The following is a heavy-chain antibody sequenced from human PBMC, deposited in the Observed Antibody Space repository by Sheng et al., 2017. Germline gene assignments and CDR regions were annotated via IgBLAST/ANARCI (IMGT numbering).Heavy chain of an antibody. Sequence: YNPSLKSRVTISVDTSKNQFSLKLSSVTAADTAVYYCASNLFRCYRLIYYYGMDVWGQGTTVTVSS. CDR3: ASNLFRCYRLIYYYGMDV. V-gene: IGHV4-34*01. J-gene: IGHJ6*02. D-gene: IGHD2-15*01.